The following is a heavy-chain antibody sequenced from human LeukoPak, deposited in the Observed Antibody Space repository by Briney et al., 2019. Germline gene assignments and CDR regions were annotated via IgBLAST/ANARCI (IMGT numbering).Heavy chain of an antibody. J-gene: IGHJ4*02. V-gene: IGHV3-33*01. CDR1: GFTFSSYG. CDR2: IWYDGNNK. Sequence: PGGSLRLSCAASGFTFSSYGMYWVRQAPGKGLEWVALIWYDGNNKYYADSVKGRFTISRDNSKNTLYLQMNSLRAEDTAVYYCARDPGIAAAAPDYWGQGTLVTVSS. CDR3: ARDPGIAAAAPDY. D-gene: IGHD6-13*01.